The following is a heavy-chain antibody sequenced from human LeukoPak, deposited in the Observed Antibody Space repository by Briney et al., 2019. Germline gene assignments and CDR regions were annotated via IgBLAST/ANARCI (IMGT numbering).Heavy chain of an antibody. CDR1: GGTFSSYA. Sequence: GSSVKVSCKASGGTFSSYAISWVRQAPGQGLEWMGRIIPILGIANYAQKFQGRVTITADKSTSTAYMELSSLRFEDTAVYYCARVLRGLPYYFDYWGQGTLVTVSS. J-gene: IGHJ4*02. V-gene: IGHV1-69*04. CDR2: IIPILGIA. D-gene: IGHD1-26*01. CDR3: ARVLRGLPYYFDY.